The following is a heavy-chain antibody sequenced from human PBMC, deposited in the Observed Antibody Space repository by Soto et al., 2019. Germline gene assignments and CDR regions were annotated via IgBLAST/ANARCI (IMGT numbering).Heavy chain of an antibody. CDR2: SYYSGTS. Sequence: SETLSLTCTVSGGSIRVQSYYWTWIRQTPGKGLEWVGSSYYSGTSYFNPALKGRVTIYVDTSTNQFSLRLTSVTAADTAVYYCTRRYNWNDYYFDPWGQGTLVTVSS. CDR3: TRRYNWNDYYFDP. J-gene: IGHJ5*02. CDR1: GGSIRVQSYY. D-gene: IGHD1-20*01. V-gene: IGHV4-39*01.